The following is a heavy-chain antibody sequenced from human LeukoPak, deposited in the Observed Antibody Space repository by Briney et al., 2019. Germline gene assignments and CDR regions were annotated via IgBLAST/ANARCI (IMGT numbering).Heavy chain of an antibody. CDR1: GGSISSYY. V-gene: IGHV4-59*01. CDR2: IYYSGST. CDR3: ARGGGSYYDILTGYHGDSGFVVDY. Sequence: PSETLSLTCTVSGGSISSYYWSWIRQPPGKGLEGIGYIYYSGSTNYNPSLKSRVTISVDTSKNQFSLKLSSVTAADTAVYYCARGGGSYYDILTGYHGDSGFVVDYWGQGTLVTVSS. J-gene: IGHJ4*02. D-gene: IGHD3-9*01.